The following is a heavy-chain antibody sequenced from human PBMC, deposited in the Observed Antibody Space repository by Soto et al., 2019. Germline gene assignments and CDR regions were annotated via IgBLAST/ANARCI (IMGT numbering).Heavy chain of an antibody. D-gene: IGHD3-10*01. V-gene: IGHV3-64*01. CDR1: GFTFSSYA. J-gene: IGHJ5*02. CDR2: ISSNGGST. CDR3: AGGRFGELSGSWFDP. Sequence: GGSLRLSCAASGFTFSSYAMHWVRQAPGKGLEYVSAISSNGGSTYYANSVKGRFTISRDNSKNTLYLQMGSLRAEDMAVYYCAGGRFGELSGSWFDPWGQGTLVTVSS.